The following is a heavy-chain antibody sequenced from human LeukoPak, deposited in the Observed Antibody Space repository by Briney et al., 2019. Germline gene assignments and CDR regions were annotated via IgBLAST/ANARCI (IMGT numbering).Heavy chain of an antibody. CDR1: GYTFTSYH. CDR2: INPSGGST. Sequence: ASVKVSCKASGYTFTSYHMHWVRQAPGQGLEWMGIINPSGGSTSYAQKFQGRVTMTRDTSTSTVYMELSSLRSEDTAVYYCARDREYDSSGYYPASGWGQGTLVTVSS. D-gene: IGHD3-22*01. V-gene: IGHV1-46*01. CDR3: ARDREYDSSGYYPASG. J-gene: IGHJ4*02.